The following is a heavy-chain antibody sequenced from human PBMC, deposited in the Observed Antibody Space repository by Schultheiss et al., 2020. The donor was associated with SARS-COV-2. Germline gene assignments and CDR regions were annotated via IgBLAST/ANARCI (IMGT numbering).Heavy chain of an antibody. Sequence: SETLSLTCTVSGGSISSYYWAWIRQPPGKGLEWIGSIYYSGNTYSNPSLKSRVTISVDTSKNQFSLKLSSVTAADTAVYYCAREWGYYYDSSGYLDYWGQGTLVTVSS. J-gene: IGHJ4*02. CDR2: IYYSGNT. CDR1: GGSISSYY. CDR3: AREWGYYYDSSGYLDY. D-gene: IGHD3-22*01. V-gene: IGHV4-39*07.